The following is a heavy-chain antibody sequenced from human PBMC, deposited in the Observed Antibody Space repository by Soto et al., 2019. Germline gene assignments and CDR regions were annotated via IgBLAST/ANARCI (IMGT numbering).Heavy chain of an antibody. Sequence: GGSLRLSCAASGFTFSSYSMNWVRQAPGKGLEWVSSISSSSSYIYYADSVKGRFTISRDNAKNSLYLQMNSLRAEDTAVYYCARAGGLRFPTSGWFDPWGQGTLVTVSS. CDR1: GFTFSSYS. CDR2: ISSSSSYI. J-gene: IGHJ5*02. D-gene: IGHD5-12*01. V-gene: IGHV3-21*01. CDR3: ARAGGLRFPTSGWFDP.